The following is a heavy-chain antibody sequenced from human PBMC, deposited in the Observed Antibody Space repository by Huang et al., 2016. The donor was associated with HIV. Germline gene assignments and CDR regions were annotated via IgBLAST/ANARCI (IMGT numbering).Heavy chain of an antibody. D-gene: IGHD3-22*01. J-gene: IGHJ4*02. CDR2: ISGDGSTT. Sequence: EVQLVQSGGVAIKPGGSLRLSCAASGFPFRDYHMHWVRQVPGKGLEWGALISGDGSTTKYGDSVKGRFTISRDNSKDSLYLQMNSLKTEDTAFYYCTGIFYDSTGYYYHYWGQGTLVTVSS. CDR3: TGIFYDSTGYYYHY. V-gene: IGHV3-43*01. CDR1: GFPFRDYH.